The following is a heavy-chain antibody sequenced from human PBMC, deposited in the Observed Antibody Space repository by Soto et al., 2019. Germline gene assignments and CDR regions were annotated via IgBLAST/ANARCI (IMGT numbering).Heavy chain of an antibody. D-gene: IGHD6-13*01. V-gene: IGHV3-23*01. CDR1: GFIFSSYA. Sequence: EVQLLESGGGLVQPGGSLRLSCAASGFIFSSYAMSWVRQAPGKGLEWVSAIGGSGVSTYYADSVKGRFTISRDNSKTTLFLQMNSLRAEDTAVYYCAKKGVAAAGTSGYYFDYWCQGTLVTVSS. CDR2: IGGSGVST. J-gene: IGHJ4*02. CDR3: AKKGVAAAGTSGYYFDY.